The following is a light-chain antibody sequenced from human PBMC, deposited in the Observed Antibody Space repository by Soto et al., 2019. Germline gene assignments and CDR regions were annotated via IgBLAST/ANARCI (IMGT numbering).Light chain of an antibody. CDR1: QGISSY. CDR2: AAS. CDR3: QNYYNAPET. V-gene: IGKV1-27*01. J-gene: IGKJ1*01. Sequence: DIQMTQAASSLSASVGNRVTITCRASQGISSYLAWYQQRPGKVPKVLIYAASTLHSGVPSRFSGSGSGTDFTLTISNVQPEDVATYYCQNYYNAPETFGQGTKVDIK.